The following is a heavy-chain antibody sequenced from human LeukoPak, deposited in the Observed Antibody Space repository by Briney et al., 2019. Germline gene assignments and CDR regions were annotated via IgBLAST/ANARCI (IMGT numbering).Heavy chain of an antibody. D-gene: IGHD2-2*01. J-gene: IGHJ6*03. CDR1: GFAFSSFA. CDR3: AKDIVVVPAAMSSYYYMDV. V-gene: IGHV3-23*01. Sequence: GESLRLSCAASGFAFSSFAMSWVRQAPRKGLGWVSAMSGSGGFTYYADSVKGRFTISRDNSKNTLYLQMNSLRAEDTAIYYCAKDIVVVPAAMSSYYYMDVWGKGTTVTVSS. CDR2: MSGSGGFT.